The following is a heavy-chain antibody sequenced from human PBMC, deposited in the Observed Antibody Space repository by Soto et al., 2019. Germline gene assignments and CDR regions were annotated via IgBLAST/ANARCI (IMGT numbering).Heavy chain of an antibody. Sequence: SETLSLTCTVSGGSISSYYWSWIRQPPGKGLEWIGYIYYSGSTNYTPSLKSRVTISVDTSKNQFSLKLSSVTAADTAVYYCARYQLLYNGYYYGMDVWGQGTTVTVSS. V-gene: IGHV4-59*01. J-gene: IGHJ6*02. CDR3: ARYQLLYNGYYYGMDV. CDR2: IYYSGST. D-gene: IGHD2-2*02. CDR1: GGSISSYY.